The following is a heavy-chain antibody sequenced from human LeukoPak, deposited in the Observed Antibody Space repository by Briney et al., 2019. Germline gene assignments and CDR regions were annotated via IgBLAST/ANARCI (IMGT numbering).Heavy chain of an antibody. CDR1: GYTFTSYY. Sequence: AASVKVSCKASGYTFTSYYMHWVRQAPGQGLEWMGIINPSGGSTSYAQKFQGRVTMTRDMSTSTVYMELSSLRSEDTAVYYCARTDVVATTGGDDDAFDIWGQGTMVTVSS. D-gene: IGHD5-12*01. CDR3: ARTDVVATTGGDDDAFDI. V-gene: IGHV1-46*01. J-gene: IGHJ3*02. CDR2: INPSGGST.